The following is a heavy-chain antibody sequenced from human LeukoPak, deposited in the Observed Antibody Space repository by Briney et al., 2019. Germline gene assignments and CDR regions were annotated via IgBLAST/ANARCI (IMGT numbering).Heavy chain of an antibody. V-gene: IGHV1-46*01. Sequence: ASVKVSCTASGYTFTSYYMHWVRQAPGQGLEWMGIINHSRDSTTYPQKFQGRVTITRDSSTSTVYMELSSLSSEDTAVYYCARPTSIIPASNIYYYFYAMDLWGQGTTVTVSS. CDR2: INHSRDST. J-gene: IGHJ6*02. CDR3: ARPTSIIPASNIYYYFYAMDL. CDR1: GYTFTSYY. D-gene: IGHD2-2*01.